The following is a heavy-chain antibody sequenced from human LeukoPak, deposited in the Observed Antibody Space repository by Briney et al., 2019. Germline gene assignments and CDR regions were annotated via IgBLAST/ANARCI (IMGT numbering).Heavy chain of an antibody. CDR3: ARVGWVLRYAFDI. J-gene: IGHJ3*02. CDR1: VFSLSSYE. V-gene: IGHV3-48*03. Sequence: GRTLRLSCAASVFSLSSYEMNWVRQSPGNGLESFSHMSSRYSTIYYADSVKGRFTIPRDNAKNSLYLQMNSLRAEDTAVYYCARVGWVLRYAFDIWGQGTMVTVSA. D-gene: IGHD3-16*01. CDR2: MSSRYSTI.